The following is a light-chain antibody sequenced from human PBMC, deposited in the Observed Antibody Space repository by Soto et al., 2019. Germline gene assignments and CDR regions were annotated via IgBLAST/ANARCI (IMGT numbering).Light chain of an antibody. V-gene: IGKV1-5*03. CDR2: KAS. J-gene: IGKJ1*01. CDR3: QHYNSYSEA. Sequence: DIQMTPAPSTPSRSLGDRGTLPCRASQTISSWLAWYQQKPGKAPKLLIYKASTLKSGVPSRFSGSGSGTEFTLTISSLQPDDFATYYCQHYNSYSEAFGQGTKVDIK. CDR1: QTISSW.